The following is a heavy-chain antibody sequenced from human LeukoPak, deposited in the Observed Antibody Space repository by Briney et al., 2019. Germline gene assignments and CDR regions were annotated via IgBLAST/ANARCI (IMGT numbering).Heavy chain of an antibody. V-gene: IGHV1-69*05. J-gene: IGHJ5*02. D-gene: IGHD2-2*02. CDR1: GGTFSSYA. Sequence: SVKVSCKASGGTFSSYAISWVRQAPGQGLEWMGGIIPIFGTANYAQKFQGRVTITTDESTSTAYMELSSLRSEDTAVYYCARGGRALPAAIPGCFDPWGQGTRSPSPQ. CDR2: IIPIFGTA. CDR3: ARGGRALPAAIPGCFDP.